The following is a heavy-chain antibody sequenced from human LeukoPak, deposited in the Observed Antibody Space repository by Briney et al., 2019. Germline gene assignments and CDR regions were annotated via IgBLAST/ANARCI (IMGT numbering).Heavy chain of an antibody. J-gene: IGHJ3*02. D-gene: IGHD6-6*01. Sequence: GGSLRLSCAASGFTFSSYSMNWVCQAPGKGLEWVSSISSSSSYIYYADSVKGRFTISRDNAKNSLYLQMNSLRAEDTAVYYCASRPAKSGLDAFDIWGQGTMVTVSS. CDR3: ASRPAKSGLDAFDI. V-gene: IGHV3-21*01. CDR2: ISSSSSYI. CDR1: GFTFSSYS.